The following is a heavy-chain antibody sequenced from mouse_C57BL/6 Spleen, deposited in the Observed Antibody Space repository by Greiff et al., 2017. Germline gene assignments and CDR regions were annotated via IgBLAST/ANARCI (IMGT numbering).Heavy chain of an antibody. D-gene: IGHD4-1*01. V-gene: IGHV14-4*01. Sequence: EVKLLESGAELVRPGASVKMSCTASGFNFKDDYMHWVKQRPEQGLEWIGWFDPENGDTEYASKFQGKATITADTSSNTAYVQLSSLTSEDTAVYYCTELDLDYWGQGTTLTVSS. J-gene: IGHJ2*01. CDR2: FDPENGDT. CDR1: GFNFKDDY. CDR3: TELDLDY.